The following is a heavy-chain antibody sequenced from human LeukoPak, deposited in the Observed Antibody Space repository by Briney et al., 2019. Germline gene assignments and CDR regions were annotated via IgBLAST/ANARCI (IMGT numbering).Heavy chain of an antibody. J-gene: IGHJ6*03. CDR1: GGSISSYY. CDR3: ARGGYDFWSGYYRGADYYYYYMDV. V-gene: IGHV4-59*01. D-gene: IGHD3-3*01. CDR2: IYYSGST. Sequence: SETLSLTCTVSGGSISSYYWSWIRQPPGKGLEWIGYIYYSGSTNYNPSLKSRVTISVDTSKNQFSLKLSSVTAADTAVYYCARGGYDFWSGYYRGADYYYYYMDVWGKGTTVTVSS.